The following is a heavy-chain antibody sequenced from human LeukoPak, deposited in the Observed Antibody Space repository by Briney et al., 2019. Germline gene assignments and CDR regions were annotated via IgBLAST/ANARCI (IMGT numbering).Heavy chain of an antibody. CDR2: IYYSGST. V-gene: IGHV4-28*01. J-gene: IGHJ4*01. CDR1: DYSISSSSW. Sequence: SETLSLTCAVSDYSISSSSWWGWIRQPPGKGLEWIGYIYYSGSTDYNPSLKSRVTISVDTSKNQFSLKLSSVTAADTAVYYCASGESFDYWGHGTLVTVSS. CDR3: ASGESFDY.